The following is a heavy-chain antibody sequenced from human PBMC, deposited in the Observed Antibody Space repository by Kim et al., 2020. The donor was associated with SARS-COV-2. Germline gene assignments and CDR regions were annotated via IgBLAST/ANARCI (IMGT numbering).Heavy chain of an antibody. J-gene: IGHJ4*02. Sequence: ASVKVSCKASGYTFTGYYMHWVRQAPGQGLEWMGWINPNSGGTNYAQKFQGRVTMTRDTSISTAYMELRRLRSDDTAVYYCARDPSPYCSSTTCPYFDYWGQGTLVTASS. CDR2: INPNSGGT. CDR1: GYTFTGYY. D-gene: IGHD2-2*01. V-gene: IGHV1-2*02. CDR3: ARDPSPYCSSTTCPYFDY.